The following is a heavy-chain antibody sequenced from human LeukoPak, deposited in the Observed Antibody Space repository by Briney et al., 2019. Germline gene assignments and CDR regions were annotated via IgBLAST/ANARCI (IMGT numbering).Heavy chain of an antibody. D-gene: IGHD1-26*01. CDR3: ATERQLRFDY. J-gene: IGHJ4*02. CDR2: IYYSGNT. CDR1: GGSISSYY. Sequence: SETLSLTCTVSGGSISSYYWSWIRQPPGKGLEWIGYIYYSGNTKYNPSLKSRVTISVDTSKNQFSLKLSSVTAADTAVYYCATERQLRFDYWGQGTLVTISS. V-gene: IGHV4-59*01.